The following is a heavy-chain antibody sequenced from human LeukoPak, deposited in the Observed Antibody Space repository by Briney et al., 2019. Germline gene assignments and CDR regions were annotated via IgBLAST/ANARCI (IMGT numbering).Heavy chain of an antibody. D-gene: IGHD4-17*01. V-gene: IGHV3-30*02. CDR2: IQYDGNTI. CDR3: ARDRDDFGDYNFDY. CDR1: GFTYSHNG. J-gene: IGHJ4*02. Sequence: GGSLRLSCVASGFTYSHNGIHWVRQAPGKGLEWVAFIQYDGNTIFYADSVKGRFTISRDNSKSTLSLQMNSLRAEDTAVYYCARDRDDFGDYNFDYWGQGTLVTVSS.